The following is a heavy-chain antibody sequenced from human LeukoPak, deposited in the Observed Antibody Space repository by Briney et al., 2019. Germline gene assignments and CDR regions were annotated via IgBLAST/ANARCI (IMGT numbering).Heavy chain of an antibody. J-gene: IGHJ4*02. D-gene: IGHD1-1*01. V-gene: IGHV4-34*01. Sequence: SETLSLTCAVYGGSFSGYYWSWIRQPPGKGLEWIGEINHSGSTNYNPSLKSRVTISVDTSKNQFSLKLSSVTAADTAVYYCARGTGTIDYWGQGTLVTVSS. CDR1: GGSFSGYY. CDR2: INHSGST. CDR3: ARGTGTIDY.